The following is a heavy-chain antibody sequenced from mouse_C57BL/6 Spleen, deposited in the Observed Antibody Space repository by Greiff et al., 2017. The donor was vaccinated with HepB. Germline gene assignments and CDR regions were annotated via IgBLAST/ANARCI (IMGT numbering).Heavy chain of an antibody. Sequence: QVQLQQSGAELARPGASVKMSCKASGYTFTSYTMHWVKQRPGQGLEWIGYINPSSGYTKYNQKFKDKATLTADKSSSTAYMQLSSLTSEDSAVYYCAREDPYYGSSYGYLDYWGQGTTLTVSS. CDR2: INPSSGYT. J-gene: IGHJ2*01. V-gene: IGHV1-4*01. CDR3: AREDPYYGSSYGYLDY. CDR1: GYTFTSYT. D-gene: IGHD1-1*01.